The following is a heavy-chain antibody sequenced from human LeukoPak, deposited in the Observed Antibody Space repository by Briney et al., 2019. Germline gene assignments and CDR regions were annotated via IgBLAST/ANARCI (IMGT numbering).Heavy chain of an antibody. CDR1: GFTFSSYG. D-gene: IGHD3-10*01. V-gene: IGHV3-30*18. CDR2: ISYDGSNK. Sequence: GRSLRLSCAASGFTFSSYGMHWVRQAPGKGLEWVAVISYDGSNKYYADSVKGRFTISRDNSKNTLYLQMNSLRAEDTAVYYCAKDTYYYGLDYYYGMDVWGKGTTVTVSP. J-gene: IGHJ6*04. CDR3: AKDTYYYGLDYYYGMDV.